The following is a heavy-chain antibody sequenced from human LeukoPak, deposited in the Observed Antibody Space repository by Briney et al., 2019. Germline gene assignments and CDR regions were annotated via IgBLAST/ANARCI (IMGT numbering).Heavy chain of an antibody. D-gene: IGHD6-13*01. V-gene: IGHV3-7*01. CDR1: GFTFSSFW. Sequence: GGSLRLSCAASGFTFSSFWMSWVRQSPGQGLEWVANIQQDGSERYYVDSVKGRFTISRDNAKNSLYLQMNSLTAENTAVYYCARDSGIAGYYFDYWGQGSLVTVSS. J-gene: IGHJ4*02. CDR3: ARDSGIAGYYFDY. CDR2: IQQDGSER.